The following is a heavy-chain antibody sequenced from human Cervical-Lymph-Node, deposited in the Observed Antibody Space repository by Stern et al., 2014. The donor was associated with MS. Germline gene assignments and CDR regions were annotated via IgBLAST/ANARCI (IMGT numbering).Heavy chain of an antibody. CDR1: GFTFRSYT. CDR2: ISNYNRHI. J-gene: IGHJ4*02. CDR3: ARTKLLVLNCFDR. D-gene: IGHD2-8*02. Sequence: EVKLVESGGGLVKPGESLTLSCAASGFTFRSYTMTWVRQSPGKGLEWVSSISNYNRHIYYADSVKGRFTISRDNTKNSLLLQMDSLGVEDAAVYFCARTKLLVLNCFDRWGQGTLVAVSS. V-gene: IGHV3-21*01.